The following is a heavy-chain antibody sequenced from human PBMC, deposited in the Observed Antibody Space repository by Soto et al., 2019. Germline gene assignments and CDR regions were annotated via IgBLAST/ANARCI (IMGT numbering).Heavy chain of an antibody. CDR1: GFTFNSYS. CDR2: ISSSSSTI. V-gene: IGHV3-48*01. CDR3: ARTQDVSGSRRGLWGPEILSYRQYMDV. Sequence: PGGSLRLSCAASGFTFNSYSMNWVRQAPGKGLEWVSYISSSSSTIYYADSVKGRFTISRDNAKNSLYLQMNSLRAEDTAVYYCARTQDVSGSRRGLWGPEILSYRQYMDVWGKGTTVTVSS. D-gene: IGHD3-10*01. J-gene: IGHJ6*03.